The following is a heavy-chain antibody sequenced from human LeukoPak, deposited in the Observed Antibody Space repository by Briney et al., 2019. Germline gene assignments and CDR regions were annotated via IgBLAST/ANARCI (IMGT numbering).Heavy chain of an antibody. V-gene: IGHV1-2*02. J-gene: IGHJ5*02. CDR3: ARDNSVEDTAWWFDP. D-gene: IGHD4-23*01. CDR2: INPNSGGT. CDR1: GYTFTVYY. Sequence: ASVTVSFKASGYTFTVYYMHWVRQAPGQGLEWMGWINPNSGGTNYAQKFQGRVTMTRDMSTSTDYMELSSLRSEDTAVYYCARDNSVEDTAWWFDPWGQGTLVTVSS.